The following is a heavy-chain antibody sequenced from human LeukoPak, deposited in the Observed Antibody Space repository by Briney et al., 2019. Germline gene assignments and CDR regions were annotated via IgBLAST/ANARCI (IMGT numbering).Heavy chain of an antibody. J-gene: IGHJ4*02. V-gene: IGHV3-21*01. CDR1: GFTFSSYS. CDR2: ISSSSSYI. D-gene: IGHD1-1*01. CDR3: ASGTTIINWNDVRDY. Sequence: PGGSLRLSCAASGFTFSSYSMNWVRQAPGKGLEWVSSISSSSSYIYYADSVKGRFTISRDNAKNSLYLQMNSLRAEDTAVYYCASGTTIINWNDVRDYWGQGTLVTVSS.